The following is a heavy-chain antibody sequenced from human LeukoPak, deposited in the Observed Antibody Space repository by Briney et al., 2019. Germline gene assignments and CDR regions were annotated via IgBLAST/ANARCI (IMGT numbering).Heavy chain of an antibody. V-gene: IGHV1-18*04. D-gene: IGHD6-6*01. CDR3: ARGPRGSSFWHAEY. CDR2: ISTYNGNT. CDR1: GYTFTVYG. Sequence: ASVKVSCKASGYTFTVYGISWVRQAPGQGLEWMGWISTYNGNTNYAQNLQGRVTMTTDTSTSTAYMELTSLRSDDTAVYYCARGPRGSSFWHAEYWGQGTLVTVSS. J-gene: IGHJ4*02.